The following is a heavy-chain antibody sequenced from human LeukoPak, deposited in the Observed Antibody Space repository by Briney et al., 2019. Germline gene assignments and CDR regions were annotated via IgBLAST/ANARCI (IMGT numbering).Heavy chain of an antibody. Sequence: PSETLSLTCTVSGGSLSSYYWSWIRQPPGKGLEWIGYIYYSGSTNYNPSLKSRVTISVDTSKNQFSLKLSSVTAADTAVYYCARRSGGYDDPFDYWGQGTLVTVSS. CDR2: IYYSGST. V-gene: IGHV4-59*08. J-gene: IGHJ4*02. CDR1: GGSLSSYY. D-gene: IGHD5-12*01. CDR3: ARRSGGYDDPFDY.